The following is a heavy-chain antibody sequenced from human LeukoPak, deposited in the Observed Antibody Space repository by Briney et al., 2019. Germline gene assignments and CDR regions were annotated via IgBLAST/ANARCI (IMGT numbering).Heavy chain of an antibody. CDR3: SRNSGTLTGWPFDV. CDR1: GFMFRDHA. V-gene: IGHV3-49*03. J-gene: IGHJ3*01. D-gene: IGHD5-12*01. Sequence: GGSPRLSCTASGFMFRDHAMSWFRQAPGKGLEWVGFLRTKTYSQTAEYAASVKGRFTISRDDSTSIAYLQMNSLKTEDTAVYYCSRNSGTLTGWPFDVWGQGTMVTVSP. CDR2: LRTKTYSQTA.